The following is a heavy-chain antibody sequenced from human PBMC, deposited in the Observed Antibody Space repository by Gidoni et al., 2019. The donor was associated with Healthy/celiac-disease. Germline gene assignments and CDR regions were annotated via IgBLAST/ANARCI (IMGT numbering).Heavy chain of an antibody. Sequence: GKGLAWIGEINHSGSTNYNPSLKSRVTISVDTSKNQFSLKLSSVTAADTAVYYCARGLRVLRFLEWLNYIAVWGKGTTVPVSS. D-gene: IGHD3-3*01. CDR3: ARGLRVLRFLEWLNYIAV. J-gene: IGHJ6*03. V-gene: IGHV4-34*01. CDR2: INHSGST.